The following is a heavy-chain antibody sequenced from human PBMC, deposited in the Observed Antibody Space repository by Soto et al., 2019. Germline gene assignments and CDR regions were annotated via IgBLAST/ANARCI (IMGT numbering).Heavy chain of an antibody. CDR3: ASVRARSRSRRLDYYYGMDV. V-gene: IGHV4-61*01. CDR1: GGSFSRGSYY. CDR2: IYYSGIT. J-gene: IGHJ6*02. Sequence: SETLSRTWTVSGGSFSRGSYYWIWIRQPPGKVLEWIGYIYYSGITNYNPSLKSRVTISVDTSKNQFSLKLSSVTAADTAVYYCASVRARSRSRRLDYYYGMDVWGRGTTVTFSS. D-gene: IGHD6-19*01.